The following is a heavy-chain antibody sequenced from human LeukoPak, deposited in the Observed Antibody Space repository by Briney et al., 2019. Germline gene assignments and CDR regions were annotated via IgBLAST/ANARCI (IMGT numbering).Heavy chain of an antibody. Sequence: GGSLRLSCAASGFIFSSYGMTWVRQAPGKGLEWVSAISESGDGTFYADSVKGRFTISRDNSKNTLYLQMNSLRAEDTAVYYCAELGITMIGGVWGKGTTVTISS. J-gene: IGHJ6*04. V-gene: IGHV3-23*01. CDR3: AELGITMIGGV. CDR2: ISESGDGT. D-gene: IGHD3-10*02. CDR1: GFIFSSYG.